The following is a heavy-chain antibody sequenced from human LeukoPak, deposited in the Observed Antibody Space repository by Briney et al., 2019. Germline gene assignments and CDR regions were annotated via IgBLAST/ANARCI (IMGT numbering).Heavy chain of an antibody. CDR3: AKKWGVGTTTLDYFDY. CDR2: IKSKTDGGTT. CDR1: GFTFSNAW. D-gene: IGHD1-26*01. Sequence: PGGSLRLSCAASGFTFSNAWMNWVRQAPGKGLEWVGRIKSKTDGGTTDYAAPVKGRFTISRDDSKNTLYLQMNSLKTEDTAVYYCAKKWGVGTTTLDYFDYWGQGTLVTVSS. J-gene: IGHJ4*02. V-gene: IGHV3-15*07.